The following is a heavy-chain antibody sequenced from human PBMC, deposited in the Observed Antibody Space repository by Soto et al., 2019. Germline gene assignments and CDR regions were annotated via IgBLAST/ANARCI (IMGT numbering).Heavy chain of an antibody. D-gene: IGHD6-13*01. J-gene: IGHJ4*02. CDR2: ISAYNGNT. CDR3: ARDQSKEYSSSWYVDY. CDR1: GYTFTSYG. Sequence: GASVKVSCKASGYTFTSYGISWVRQAPGQGLEWMGWISAYNGNTNYAQKLQGRVTMTTDTSTSTAYMELRSLRSDDTAVYYCARDQSKEYSSSWYVDYWGQGTLVTVSS. V-gene: IGHV1-18*01.